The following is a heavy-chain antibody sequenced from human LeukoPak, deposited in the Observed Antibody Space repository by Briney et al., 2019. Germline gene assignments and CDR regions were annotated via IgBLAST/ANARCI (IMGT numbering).Heavy chain of an antibody. CDR3: AKGTYYDSGASAY. CDR2: LTGDGGRA. D-gene: IGHD3-22*01. CDR1: GFTFSSYA. V-gene: IGHV3-23*01. J-gene: IGHJ4*02. Sequence: SGGSLRLSCAASGFTFSSYAMNWVRQSPGKGLEWVSTLTGDGGRAYYADSVKGRFTISRDNSNNTLFLHMHSLRGDDTAVYYCAKGTYYDSGASAYWGQGTLVVVSS.